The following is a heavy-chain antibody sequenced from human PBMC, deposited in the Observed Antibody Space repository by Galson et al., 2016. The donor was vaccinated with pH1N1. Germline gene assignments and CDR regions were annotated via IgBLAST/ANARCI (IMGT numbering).Heavy chain of an antibody. CDR3: VRGMHV. CDR2: INQAGTKT. J-gene: IGHJ6*02. Sequence: SLRLSCAASGFTFTNYWMLWVRQAPGKGLEWVANINQAGTKTYHVDSVKGRFTISRDNAKNSLYLQMSSLRAEDTGVYYCVRGMHVWGQGTTVTVSS. CDR1: GFTFTNYW. V-gene: IGHV3-7*01.